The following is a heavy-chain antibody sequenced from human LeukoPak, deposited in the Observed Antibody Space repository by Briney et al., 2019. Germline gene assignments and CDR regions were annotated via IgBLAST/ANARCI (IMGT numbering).Heavy chain of an antibody. CDR2: INPNSGGT. CDR1: GYTFTGYY. V-gene: IGHV1-2*02. CDR3: ARGDSGWYRD. J-gene: IGHJ4*02. D-gene: IGHD6-19*01. Sequence: ASVKVSCKASGYTFTGYYMHWVRQAPGQGLEWMGWINPNSGGTNYAQKFQGRVTMTRDTSISTAYMELSSLRSEDTAVYYCARGDSGWYRDWGQGTLVTVSS.